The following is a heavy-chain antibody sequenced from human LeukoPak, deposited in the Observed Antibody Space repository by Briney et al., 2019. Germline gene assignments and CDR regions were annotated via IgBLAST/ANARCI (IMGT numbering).Heavy chain of an antibody. D-gene: IGHD3-10*01. J-gene: IGHJ4*02. CDR1: GFTFGDYV. CDR3: TREHYGSGSYYPPLDY. V-gene: IGHV3-49*04. Sequence: GGSLRLSCTASGFTFGDYVMSWVRQAPGKGLEWVGFIRSKAYGGTTEYAASVKGRFTISRDDSKSIAYLQMNSLKTEDTAVYYCTREHYGSGSYYPPLDYWGQGTLVTVSS. CDR2: IRSKAYGGTT.